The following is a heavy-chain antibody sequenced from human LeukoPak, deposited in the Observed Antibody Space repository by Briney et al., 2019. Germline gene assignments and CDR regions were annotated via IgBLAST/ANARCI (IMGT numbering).Heavy chain of an antibody. V-gene: IGHV4-59*01. CDR3: ARDRYLSGYDTYYYGMDV. J-gene: IGHJ6*02. CDR1: GGSISYYY. Sequence: SSETLSLTCTVSGGSISYYYWSWVRQPPGKGREWIGYIYCSGSTNYNPSLKSRVTISVDTSKNQFSLKLSSVTAADTAVYYCARDRYLSGYDTYYYGMDVWGQGTTVTVSS. D-gene: IGHD5-12*01. CDR2: IYCSGST.